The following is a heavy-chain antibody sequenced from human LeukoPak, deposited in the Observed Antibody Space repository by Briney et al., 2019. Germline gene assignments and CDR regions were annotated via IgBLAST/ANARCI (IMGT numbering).Heavy chain of an antibody. CDR1: GDSISSYY. CDR2: IYHTGST. CDR3: ARRGRYYYDDRSKNWYFDL. D-gene: IGHD3-22*01. V-gene: IGHV4-59*01. Sequence: SETLSLTCTVSGDSISSYYWSWIRQPPGKGLEWIAYIYHTGSTNSNPSLKSRVTISIDTSKNQFSLKLSSVTAADTAVYYCARRGRYYYDDRSKNWYFDLWGRGTLVTVSS. J-gene: IGHJ2*01.